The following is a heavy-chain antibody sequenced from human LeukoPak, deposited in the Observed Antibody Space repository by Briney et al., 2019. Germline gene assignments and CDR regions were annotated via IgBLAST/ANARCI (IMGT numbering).Heavy chain of an antibody. J-gene: IGHJ4*02. V-gene: IGHV4-4*09. CDR2: IYNGVPT. CDR1: GAPISRFY. CDR3: VKTTGWPGFDY. D-gene: IGHD6-19*01. Sequence: SETLSLTCTTSGAPISRFYWSWVRQPPGKGLEWIGNIYNGVPTSFNPSLKSRVTLSVDTSKTQFSWQLASVTAADTAVYYCVKTTGWPGFDYWGQGILVTVSS.